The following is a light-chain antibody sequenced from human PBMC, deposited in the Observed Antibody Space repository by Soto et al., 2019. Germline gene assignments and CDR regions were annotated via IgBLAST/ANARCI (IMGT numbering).Light chain of an antibody. J-gene: IGKJ1*01. CDR3: QQRSNWPRT. Sequence: IVLIQSPATLSVSPGERATLSCRASQNISNYLSWYQQKPGQAPRLLIYDVSNRATDIPARFSDSGSGTDFPLTISCLEPEELEVYYCQQRSNWPRTFGQGAKVEIK. CDR2: DVS. V-gene: IGKV3-11*01. CDR1: QNISNY.